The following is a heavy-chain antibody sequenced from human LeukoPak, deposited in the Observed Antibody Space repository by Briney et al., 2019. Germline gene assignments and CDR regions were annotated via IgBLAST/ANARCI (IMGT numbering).Heavy chain of an antibody. CDR1: GGSISGFF. CDR3: ARVGYGSGSWGWFDP. Sequence: SETLSLSCTVSGGSISGFFWTWIRQSPGKGMEYIGYIYYSGTTDYNPTLKSRVSMSVDTSKNQFFLNLTSVTAADTAIYYCARVGYGSGSWGWFDPWGQGTLVTVSS. CDR2: IYYSGTT. D-gene: IGHD3-10*01. V-gene: IGHV4-59*01. J-gene: IGHJ5*02.